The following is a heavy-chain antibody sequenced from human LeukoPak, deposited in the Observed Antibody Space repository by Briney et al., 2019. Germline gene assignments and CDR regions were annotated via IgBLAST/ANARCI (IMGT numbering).Heavy chain of an antibody. J-gene: IGHJ4*02. D-gene: IGHD6-19*01. CDR3: AKSVAVAGIFDY. CDR1: GFTFSSYA. V-gene: IGHV3-23*01. CDR2: ISGSGGST. Sequence: RGSLRLSCAASGFTFSSYAMSWVRQAPGKRLEWVSAISGSGGSTYYADSVKGRFTISRDNSKNTLYLQMNSLRAEDTAVYYCAKSVAVAGIFDYWGQGTLVTVSS.